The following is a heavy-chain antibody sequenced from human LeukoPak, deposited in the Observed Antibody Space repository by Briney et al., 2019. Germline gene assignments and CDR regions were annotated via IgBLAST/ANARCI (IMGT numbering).Heavy chain of an antibody. J-gene: IGHJ2*01. CDR1: GGSISSGDYY. D-gene: IGHD7-27*01. CDR3: ARGLTGDLEDWYFDL. V-gene: IGHV4-30-4*01. CDR2: IYYSGST. Sequence: PSQTLSLTCTVSGGSISSGDYYWSWIRQPPGKGLEWIGYIYYSGSTYYNPSLKSRVTISVDTSKNQFSLKLSSVTAADTAVYYCARGLTGDLEDWYFDLWGRGTLVTVSS.